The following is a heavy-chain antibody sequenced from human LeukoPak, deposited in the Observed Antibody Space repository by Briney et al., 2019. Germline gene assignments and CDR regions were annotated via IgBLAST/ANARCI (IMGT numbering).Heavy chain of an antibody. CDR2: ISGSGGST. V-gene: IGHV3-23*01. Sequence: GGSLRLSCAASVFSFSSDSMTWVRQAPGKGLEWVSAISGSGGSTYYADSVKGRFTISRDNSKNTLYLQMNSLRAEDTAVYYCAKSGPFMWPYFDYWGQGTLVTVSS. J-gene: IGHJ4*02. CDR3: AKSGPFMWPYFDY. D-gene: IGHD1-14*01. CDR1: VFSFSSDS.